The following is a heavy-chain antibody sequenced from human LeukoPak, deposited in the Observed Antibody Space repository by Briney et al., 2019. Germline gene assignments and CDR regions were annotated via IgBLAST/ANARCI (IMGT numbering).Heavy chain of an antibody. J-gene: IGHJ5*02. CDR3: ARGRGVSWISALAPGRFDP. Sequence: SETLSLTCTVSGGSISSSSYYWGWIRQPPGEGLEWIGSIYYSGSTYYNPSLKSRVTISVDTSKNQFSLKLSSVTAADTAVYYCARGRGVSWISALAPGRFDPWGQGTLVTVSS. CDR2: IYYSGST. D-gene: IGHD5-24*01. V-gene: IGHV4-39*07. CDR1: GGSISSSSYY.